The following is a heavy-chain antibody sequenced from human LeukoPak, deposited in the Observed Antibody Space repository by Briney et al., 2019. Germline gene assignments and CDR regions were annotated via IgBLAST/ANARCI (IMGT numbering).Heavy chain of an antibody. CDR2: ISGSGGST. CDR3: AKGEGIVVVPAAVPN. D-gene: IGHD2-2*01. CDR1: GFTVRRNV. J-gene: IGHJ4*02. V-gene: IGHV3-23*01. Sequence: GGSLRLSCVASGFTVRRNVMSWVRQAPGKGLEWVSAISGSGGSTYYADSVKGRFTISRDNSKNTLYLQMNSLRAEDTAVYYCAKGEGIVVVPAAVPNWGQGTLVTVSS.